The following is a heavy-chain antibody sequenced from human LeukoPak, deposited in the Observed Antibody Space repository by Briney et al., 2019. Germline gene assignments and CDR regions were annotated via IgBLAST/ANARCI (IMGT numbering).Heavy chain of an antibody. CDR3: ARHSSDYPYDY. CDR2: INHSGST. CDR1: EFSVGSNY. V-gene: IGHV4-34*01. Sequence: PGGSLRLSCAASEFSVGSNYMTWIRQPPGKGLEWIGEINHSGSTNYNPSLKSRVTISVDTSKNQFSLKLSSVTAADTAVYYCARHSSDYPYDYWGQGTLVTVSS. D-gene: IGHD3-10*01. J-gene: IGHJ4*02.